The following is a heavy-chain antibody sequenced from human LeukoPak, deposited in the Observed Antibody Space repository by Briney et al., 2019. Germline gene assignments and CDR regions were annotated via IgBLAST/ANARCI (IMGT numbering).Heavy chain of an antibody. CDR2: ISSSGGSP. Sequence: AGVSLRRTGSASGFTFSNNAMRGLSQAPGKGRVWITNISSSGGSPYYADSVKGRFTFSRDNSKNTPYLQMNSLRAEDTAVYYCAKYCGYSSSWYKLGFDYWGQGTLVTVSS. CDR1: GFTFSNNA. CDR3: AKYCGYSSSWYKLGFDY. V-gene: IGHV3-23*01. D-gene: IGHD6-13*01. J-gene: IGHJ4*02.